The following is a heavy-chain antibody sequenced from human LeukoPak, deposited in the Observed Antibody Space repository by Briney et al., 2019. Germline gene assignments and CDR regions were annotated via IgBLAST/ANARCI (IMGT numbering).Heavy chain of an antibody. Sequence: SETLSLTCAVYGGSFSGYYWSWIRQPPGKGLEWIGEINHSGGTNYNPSLKSRVTISVDKSKNHFSLKVSSVTAADTAVYYCARAPPYASGWSKGVLDNWGQGTLVTVSS. D-gene: IGHD6-19*01. CDR1: GGSFSGYY. J-gene: IGHJ4*02. V-gene: IGHV4-34*01. CDR3: ARAPPYASGWSKGVLDN. CDR2: INHSGGT.